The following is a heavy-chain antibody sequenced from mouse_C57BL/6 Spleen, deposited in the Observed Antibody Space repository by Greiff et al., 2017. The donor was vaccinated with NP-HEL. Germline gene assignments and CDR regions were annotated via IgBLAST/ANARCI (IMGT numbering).Heavy chain of an antibody. V-gene: IGHV1-50*01. D-gene: IGHD2-4*01. CDR3: ARRLRQDYFDY. CDR2: IDPSDSYT. Sequence: VQLQQSGAELVKPGASVKLSCKASGYTFTSYWMQWVKQRPGQGLEWIGEIDPSDSYTNYNQKFKGKATLTVDTSSNTAYMQLSSLTSEDSAVYYCARRLRQDYFDYWGQGTTLTVSS. J-gene: IGHJ2*01. CDR1: GYTFTSYW.